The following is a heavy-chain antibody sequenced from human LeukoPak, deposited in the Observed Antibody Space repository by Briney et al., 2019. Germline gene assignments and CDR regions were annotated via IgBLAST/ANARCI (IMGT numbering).Heavy chain of an antibody. Sequence: SVKVSCKASGGTFSSYAISWVRQAPGQGLEWMGRIIPILGIANYAQKFQGRVTITADKSTSTAYMELSSLRSEDTAVYYCARAGYSGYDLGYWGQGTLVAVSS. V-gene: IGHV1-69*04. CDR1: GGTFSSYA. CDR2: IIPILGIA. J-gene: IGHJ4*02. D-gene: IGHD5-12*01. CDR3: ARAGYSGYDLGY.